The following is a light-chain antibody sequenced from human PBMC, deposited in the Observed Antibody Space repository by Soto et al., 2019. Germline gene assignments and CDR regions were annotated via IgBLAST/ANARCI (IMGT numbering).Light chain of an antibody. J-gene: IGLJ1*01. Sequence: QSALTQPASVSGSPGQSITISCTGTNVDVGGHNSVSWYPHHPGKAPKLLIFEVNNRPSGVSNRFSGSKSGNTASLTISGLQSEDEADYYCASYTIKSAYVFGSGTKVTVL. CDR3: ASYTIKSAYV. CDR2: EVN. V-gene: IGLV2-14*01. CDR1: NVDVGGHNS.